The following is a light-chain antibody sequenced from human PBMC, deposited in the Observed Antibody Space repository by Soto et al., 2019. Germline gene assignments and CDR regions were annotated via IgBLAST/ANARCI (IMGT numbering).Light chain of an antibody. Sequence: DIRMTQSPSTLSASVGDRVTITCRASQSISTWLAWYQQKPGKAPKLLIHAASSLESGVPSRFSGSGSGTEFTLTINSLQPDDSANYYCQQYNSYSRTFGQGTKVEIK. CDR1: QSISTW. V-gene: IGKV1-5*01. CDR3: QQYNSYSRT. CDR2: AAS. J-gene: IGKJ1*01.